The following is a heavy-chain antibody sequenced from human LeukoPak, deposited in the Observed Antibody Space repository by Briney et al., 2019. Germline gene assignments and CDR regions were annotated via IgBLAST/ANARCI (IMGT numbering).Heavy chain of an antibody. V-gene: IGHV1-8*03. CDR2: MNPNSGNT. CDR1: GYTFTSYD. Sequence: ASVKVSCKASGYTFTSYDINWVRQATGQGLEWMGWMNPNSGNTGYAQKFQGRVTITRNTSISTAYMELSSLRSEDTAVYYCARGGASHYGSSGYSSSGAFDIWGQGTMVTVSS. CDR3: ARGGASHYGSSGYSSSGAFDI. D-gene: IGHD3-22*01. J-gene: IGHJ3*02.